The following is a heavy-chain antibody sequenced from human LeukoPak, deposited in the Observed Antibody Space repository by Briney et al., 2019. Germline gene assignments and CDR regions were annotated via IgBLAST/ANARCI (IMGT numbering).Heavy chain of an antibody. J-gene: IGHJ5*02. V-gene: IGHV4-34*01. CDR1: AGSFTGYY. Sequence: RASQSLSPTCPVDAGSFTGYYWGWIRHPPGKGLGWLGEINHSGRNNYNPSLKSRVTISVDTPKNQFSLKLSSLTAADTGVYYCARVFTIVRGVSFHLINLFDLWGQGTLVTVSS. CDR3: ARVFTIVRGVSFHLINLFDL. CDR2: INHSGRN. D-gene: IGHD3-10*01.